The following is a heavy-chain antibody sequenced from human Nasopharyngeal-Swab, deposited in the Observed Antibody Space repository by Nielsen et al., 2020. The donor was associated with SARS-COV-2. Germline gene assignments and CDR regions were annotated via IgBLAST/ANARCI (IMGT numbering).Heavy chain of an antibody. J-gene: IGHJ3*02. CDR1: GFTFDDYA. V-gene: IGHV3-9*01. Sequence: GGSLRLSCAASGFTFDDYAMHWVRQAPGKGLEWVSGISWNSGSIGYADSVKGRFTISRDKARNSLYLQMNSLRAEDTALYYCAKLAFVGTTYDAFDIWGQGTMVTVSS. D-gene: IGHD7-27*01. CDR3: AKLAFVGTTYDAFDI. CDR2: ISWNSGSI.